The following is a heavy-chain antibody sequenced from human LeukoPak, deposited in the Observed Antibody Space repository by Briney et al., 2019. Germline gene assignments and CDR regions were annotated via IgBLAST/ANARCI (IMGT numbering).Heavy chain of an antibody. CDR3: ARAPSDSSSWYGEKEFDP. V-gene: IGHV1-46*01. Sequence: GASVKVSCKASGYTFTSYYIHWVRQAPGQGLEWMGIINPSGGSTSYAQKFQGRVTMTRDMSTSTVYMEMSSLRSEDTAVYYCARAPSDSSSWYGEKEFDPWGQGTLVIVSS. CDR1: GYTFTSYY. J-gene: IGHJ5*02. CDR2: INPSGGST. D-gene: IGHD6-13*01.